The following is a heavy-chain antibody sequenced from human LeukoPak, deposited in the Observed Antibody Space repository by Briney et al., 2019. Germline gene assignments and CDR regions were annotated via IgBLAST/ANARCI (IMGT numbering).Heavy chain of an antibody. J-gene: IGHJ4*02. CDR1: GYTVCTNC. CDR2: IYSGGTT. CDR3: ARGETVMAYYFDL. Sequence: QPGGSLRLSCGASGYTVCTNCVTWVPRATGRGVEWVSTIYSGGTTYNVDSVMCRFTISRNNSRNSMYLQMNSLRAEDTAVYYCARGETVMAYYFDLWGQGNLVTVSS. D-gene: IGHD5-18*01. V-gene: IGHV3-53*04.